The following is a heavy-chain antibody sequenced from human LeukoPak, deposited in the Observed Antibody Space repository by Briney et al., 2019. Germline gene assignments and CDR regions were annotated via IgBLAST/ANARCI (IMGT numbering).Heavy chain of an antibody. V-gene: IGHV1-18*01. D-gene: IGHD3-22*01. CDR1: GYTFTGYG. J-gene: IGHJ4*02. CDR3: AREYYYDSSGYYPGY. CDR2: ISAYNGNT. Sequence: ASVKASCKASGYTFTGYGISWVRQAPGQGLEWMGWISAYNGNTNYAQKLQGRVTMTTDTSTSTAYMELRSLRSDDTAVYYCAREYYYDSSGYYPGYWGQGTLVTVSS.